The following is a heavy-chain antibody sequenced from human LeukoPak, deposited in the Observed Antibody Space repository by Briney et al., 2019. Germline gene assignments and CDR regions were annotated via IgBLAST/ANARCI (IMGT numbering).Heavy chain of an antibody. CDR3: ASMPIVVVAAATPAGGN. D-gene: IGHD2-15*01. Sequence: SETLSLTCTVSGYSISSGYYWGWIRQPPGKGLEWIGSIYHSGSTYYNPSLKSRVTISVDTSKNQFSLKLSSVAAADTAVYYCASMPIVVVAAATPAGGNWGQGTLVTVSS. V-gene: IGHV4-38-2*02. J-gene: IGHJ4*02. CDR1: GYSISSGYY. CDR2: IYHSGST.